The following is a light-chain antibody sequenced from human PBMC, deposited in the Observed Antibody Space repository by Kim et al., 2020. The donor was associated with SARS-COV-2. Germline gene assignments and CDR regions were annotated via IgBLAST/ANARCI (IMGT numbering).Light chain of an antibody. J-gene: IGKJ4*01. CDR3: QQYGSAPLT. Sequence: SPGERAPLSCRASQSVSSSYLAWYQQKPGQAPRLLIYGASSSATGIPDRFSGSGSGTDFTLTISRLEPEDFAVYYCQQYGSAPLTFGGGTKVDIK. CDR1: QSVSSSY. V-gene: IGKV3-20*01. CDR2: GAS.